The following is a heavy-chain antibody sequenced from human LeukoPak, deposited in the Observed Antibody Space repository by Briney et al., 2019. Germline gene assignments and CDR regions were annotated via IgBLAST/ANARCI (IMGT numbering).Heavy chain of an antibody. CDR1: GGTFSSYA. D-gene: IGHD1-26*01. J-gene: IGHJ3*02. V-gene: IGHV1-69*13. CDR2: IIPIFGTA. CDR3: AREWELAFDI. Sequence: ASVKVSCKASGGTFSSYAISWVRQAPGRGLEWMGGIIPIFGTANYAQKFQGRVTITADESTSTAYMELSSLRSEDTAVYYCAREWELAFDIWGQGTMVTVSS.